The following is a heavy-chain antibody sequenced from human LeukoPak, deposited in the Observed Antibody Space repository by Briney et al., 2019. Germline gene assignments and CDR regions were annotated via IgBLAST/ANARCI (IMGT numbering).Heavy chain of an antibody. J-gene: IGHJ4*02. CDR2: SGSGGDT. Sequence: GGSLRLSCAASGFTFSSYAMNWVRQAPGKGLEWVSISGSGGDTYYADSVKGRFTISRDNSKNTLYLQMNSLRAEDTAVYCCAKARGATYGTYYFDYWGQGTLVTVSS. CDR1: GFTFSSYA. D-gene: IGHD4/OR15-4a*01. V-gene: IGHV3-23*01. CDR3: AKARGATYGTYYFDY.